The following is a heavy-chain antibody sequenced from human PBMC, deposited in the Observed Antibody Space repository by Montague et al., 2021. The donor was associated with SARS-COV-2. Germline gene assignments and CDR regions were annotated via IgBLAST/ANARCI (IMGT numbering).Heavy chain of an antibody. Sequence: SETLSLTCTVSGGSISSYYWSWIRQPPGKGLEWIGYIYYSGSTNYNPSLKSRVTISVDTSKNQFSLKLSTVTAADTAVYYCARGSGWMGNAFDIWGQGTMVTVSS. V-gene: IGHV4-59*01. CDR2: IYYSGST. CDR1: GGSISSYY. D-gene: IGHD6-19*01. CDR3: ARGSGWMGNAFDI. J-gene: IGHJ3*02.